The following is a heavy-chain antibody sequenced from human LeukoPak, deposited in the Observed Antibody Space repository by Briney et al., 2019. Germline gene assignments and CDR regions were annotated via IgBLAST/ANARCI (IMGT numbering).Heavy chain of an antibody. V-gene: IGHV3-11*01. CDR1: GGSFSDYY. CDR3: ARQRFGQYFDY. CDR2: ISGDSDTI. D-gene: IGHD3-10*01. J-gene: IGHJ4*02. Sequence: LSLTCAVYGGSFSDYYMSWIRQAPGKGLEEFSYISGDSDTIYYADSVKGRFTISRDNAKKSLYLQMNSLRAEDTAVYYCARQRFGQYFDYWGQGTLVTVSS.